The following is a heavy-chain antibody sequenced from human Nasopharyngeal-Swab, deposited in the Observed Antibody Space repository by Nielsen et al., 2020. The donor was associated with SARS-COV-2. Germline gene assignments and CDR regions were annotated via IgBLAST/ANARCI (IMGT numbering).Heavy chain of an antibody. D-gene: IGHD3-3*01. Sequence: GESLKISCAASGFTFSSYGMHWVRQAPGKGLEWVAVISYDGSNKYYADSVKGRFTISRDNSKNTLYLQMNSLRAEDTAVYYCAKPYDFWSGYLEYWGQGILVTVSS. CDR1: GFTFSSYG. CDR2: ISYDGSNK. J-gene: IGHJ4*02. CDR3: AKPYDFWSGYLEY. V-gene: IGHV3-30*18.